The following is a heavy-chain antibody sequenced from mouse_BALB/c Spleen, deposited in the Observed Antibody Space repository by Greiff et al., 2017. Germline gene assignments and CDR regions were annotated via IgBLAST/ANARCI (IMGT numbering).Heavy chain of an antibody. J-gene: IGHJ4*01. CDR1: GFTFSSFG. V-gene: IGHV5-17*02. CDR3: ARSAYYGISYAMDY. CDR2: ISSGSSTI. D-gene: IGHD2-10*01. Sequence: EVHLVESGGGLVQPGGSRKLSCAASGFTFSSFGMHWVRQAPEKGLEWVAYISSGSSTIYYADTVKGRFTISRDNPKNTLFLQMTSLRSEDTAMYYCARSAYYGISYAMDYWGQGTSVTVSS.